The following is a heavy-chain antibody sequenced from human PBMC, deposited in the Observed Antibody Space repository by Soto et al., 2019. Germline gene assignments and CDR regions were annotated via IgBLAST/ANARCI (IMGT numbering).Heavy chain of an antibody. CDR1: GXTFDDYA. Sequence: SLRVSCAASGXTFDDYAMHWVRQVPGKGLEWVSGINWNSGSIGYGDSVKGRLAISRDNAKNSLHLQMNSMSAEDTAFYYCVKDESINWYSGHFRHWGQGTLDTVSS. V-gene: IGHV3-9*01. J-gene: IGHJ1*01. CDR3: VKDESINWYSGHFRH. CDR2: INWNSGSI. D-gene: IGHD6-13*01.